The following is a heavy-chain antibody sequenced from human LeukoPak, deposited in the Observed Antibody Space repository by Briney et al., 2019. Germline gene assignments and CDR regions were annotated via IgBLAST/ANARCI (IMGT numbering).Heavy chain of an antibody. D-gene: IGHD3-10*01. CDR2: IYHSGST. CDR3: ARRPGYYGSGSYKGFDP. Sequence: PSETLSLTCAVSGGSISSSNWWSWVRQPPGKGLEWIGEIYHSGSTNYNPSLKSRVTISVDKSKNQFSLKLSSVTAADTAVYYCARRPGYYGSGSYKGFDPWGQGTLVTVSS. CDR1: GGSISSSNW. V-gene: IGHV4-4*02. J-gene: IGHJ5*02.